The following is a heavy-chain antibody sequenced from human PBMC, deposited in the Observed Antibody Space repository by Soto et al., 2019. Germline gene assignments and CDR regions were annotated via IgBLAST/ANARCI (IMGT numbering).Heavy chain of an antibody. CDR3: DRVPDY. CDR2: MYHSGST. V-gene: IGHV4-30-2*01. CDR1: CGSINSGGYS. D-gene: IGHD2-2*01. Sequence: TLSLTCAVSCGSINSGGYSWSWIRQPPGKGXEWIAXMYHSGSTYYXXSLKSRVXXSIDRSKNKFSLKMSSLTAADTAVYYCDRVPDYWGQGILVTVSS. J-gene: IGHJ4*02.